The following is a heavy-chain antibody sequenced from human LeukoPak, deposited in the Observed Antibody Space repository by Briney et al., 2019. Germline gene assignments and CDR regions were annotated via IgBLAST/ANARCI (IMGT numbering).Heavy chain of an antibody. J-gene: IGHJ5*02. CDR1: GFTFDTYW. V-gene: IGHV3-7*01. CDR2: IKQDGSEK. CDR3: ARGAGDGFNP. Sequence: GGSLRLSCAASGFTFDTYWMSWVRQAPGKGLEWVANIKQDGSEKDYVDSVKGRFTISRDNAKNSLYLQMNSLRVGDTAVYYCARGAGDGFNPWGQGTLVTVSS. D-gene: IGHD3-16*01.